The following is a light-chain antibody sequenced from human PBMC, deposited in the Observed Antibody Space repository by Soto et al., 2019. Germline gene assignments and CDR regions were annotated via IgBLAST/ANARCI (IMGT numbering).Light chain of an antibody. CDR1: SSDVGGYNY. Sequence: QSALTQPASVSGSPGQSITISCTGTSSDVGGYNYVSWYQQHPGKAPKFMIYDVSNRPSGVSNRFSGSKSGNTAPLTISGLQAEDEADYYCSSYTTSNTRQIVFGTGTRSPS. V-gene: IGLV2-14*01. CDR3: SSYTTSNTRQIV. CDR2: DVS. J-gene: IGLJ1*01.